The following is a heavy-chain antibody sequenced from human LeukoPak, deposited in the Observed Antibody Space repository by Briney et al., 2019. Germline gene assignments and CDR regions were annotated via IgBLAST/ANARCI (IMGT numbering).Heavy chain of an antibody. CDR3: ARGWVDPSPGSYYYYYVDV. CDR2: IILIFGTA. CDR1: GGTFSSYA. D-gene: IGHD3-16*01. V-gene: IGHV1-69*01. Sequence: ASVKVSCKASGGTFSSYAISWVRQAPGQGLEWMGGIILIFGTANYAQKFQGRVTITADESTSTAYMELSSLRSEDTAVYYCARGWVDPSPGSYYYYYVDVWGKGTTVTVSS. J-gene: IGHJ6*03.